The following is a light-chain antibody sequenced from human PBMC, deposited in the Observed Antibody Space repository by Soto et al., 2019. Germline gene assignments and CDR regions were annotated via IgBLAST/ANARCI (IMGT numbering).Light chain of an antibody. CDR3: QQYNNRPPVT. Sequence: EIVMTQSPATLSLSPGERATLSCRASQSVSSSLAWYQQKPGQAPRLLIYGASTRATDVPARFSGSGSGTEFTLTVSSLQSEDFAVYFCQQYNNRPPVTFGQGTKLEIK. CDR1: QSVSSS. J-gene: IGKJ2*01. V-gene: IGKV3-15*01. CDR2: GAS.